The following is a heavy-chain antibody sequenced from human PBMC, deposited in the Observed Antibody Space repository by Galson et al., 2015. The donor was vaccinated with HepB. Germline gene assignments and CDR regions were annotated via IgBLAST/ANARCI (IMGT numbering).Heavy chain of an antibody. J-gene: IGHJ6*02. CDR1: GDSVSTHIVA. CDR2: THYRSKWYN. CDR3: TRVRHLARGMDV. Sequence: CAISGDSVSTHIVAWNWIRQSPSRGLEWLGRTHYRSKWYNGYAVSVQSRITINPETSRNQFSLQLNSVTPEDTGVYYCTRVRHLARGMDVWGQGTTVTVSS. V-gene: IGHV6-1*01. D-gene: IGHD5-12*01.